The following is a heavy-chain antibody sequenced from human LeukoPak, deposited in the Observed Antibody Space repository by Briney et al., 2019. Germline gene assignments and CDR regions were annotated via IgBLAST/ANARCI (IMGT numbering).Heavy chain of an antibody. CDR2: IFPGDSDT. V-gene: IGHV5-51*01. J-gene: IGHJ4*02. CDR1: EYSFSNYW. D-gene: IGHD6-13*01. CDR3: ARHRLKRAAAAFDY. Sequence: GESLKISCKGSEYSFSNYWSAWVRQMPGKGLEWMGIIFPGDSDTRYSPSFQGRVTMSADKSISTAYLQWSSLKASDTAVYYCARHRLKRAAAAFDYWGQGTLVTVSS.